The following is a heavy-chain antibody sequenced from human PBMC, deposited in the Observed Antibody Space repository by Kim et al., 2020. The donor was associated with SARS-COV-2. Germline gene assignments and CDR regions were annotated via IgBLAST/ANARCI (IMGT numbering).Heavy chain of an antibody. V-gene: IGHV1-2*02. CDR3: ARDGGIAARQTRHYYYYGMDV. D-gene: IGHD6-6*01. CDR2: INPNSGGT. Sequence: ASVKVSCKASGYTFTGYYMHWVRQAPGQGLEWMGWINPNSGGTNYAQKFQGRVTMTRDTSISTAYMELSRLRSDDTAVYYCARDGGIAARQTRHYYYYGMDVWGQGTTVTVS. J-gene: IGHJ6*02. CDR1: GYTFTGYY.